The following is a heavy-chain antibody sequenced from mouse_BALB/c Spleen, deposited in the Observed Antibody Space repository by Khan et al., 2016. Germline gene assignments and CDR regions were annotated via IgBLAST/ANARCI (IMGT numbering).Heavy chain of an antibody. CDR1: GFTFNTFA. CDR3: VRESYDGYFSWFAY. D-gene: IGHD2-3*01. Sequence: EVQLVESGGRLVQPKGSLKLSCAASGFTFNTFAMHWVCQAPGKGLEWVARIRSKSNNYATYYADSVKDRFTISRDDSQNMLYLQMNNPKTEDTAMYYCVRESYDGYFSWFAYWGQGTLVTVSA. V-gene: IGHV10-3*03. CDR2: IRSKSNNYAT. J-gene: IGHJ3*01.